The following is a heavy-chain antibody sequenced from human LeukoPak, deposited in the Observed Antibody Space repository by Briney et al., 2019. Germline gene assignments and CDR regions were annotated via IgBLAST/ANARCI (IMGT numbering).Heavy chain of an antibody. D-gene: IGHD2-15*01. CDR2: IYYSGST. CDR1: GGSISSYY. J-gene: IGHJ4*02. CDR3: ARKGSGAFDY. V-gene: IGHV4-59*01. Sequence: PSETLSLTCTVSGGSISSYYWSWIRQPPGKGLEWIGYIYYSGSTNYNPSLKSRVTISVGTSKNQFSLKLSSVTAADTAVYYCARKGSGAFDYWGQGTLVTVSS.